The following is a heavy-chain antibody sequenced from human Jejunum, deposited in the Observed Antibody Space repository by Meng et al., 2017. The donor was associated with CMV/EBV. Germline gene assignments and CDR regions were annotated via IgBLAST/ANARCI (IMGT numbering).Heavy chain of an antibody. CDR1: FSSYG. D-gene: IGHD3-3*01. J-gene: IGHJ6*02. Sequence: FSSYGMHWVRQFPGKGLEWVAVISYDGSNKYYADSVKGRFTLSRDNSKSTLYLQMNSLTAEDTALYYCAREDWSGYYSYSLGGLDVWGQGTTVTVSS. V-gene: IGHV3-30*19. CDR3: AREDWSGYYSYSLGGLDV. CDR2: ISYDGSNK.